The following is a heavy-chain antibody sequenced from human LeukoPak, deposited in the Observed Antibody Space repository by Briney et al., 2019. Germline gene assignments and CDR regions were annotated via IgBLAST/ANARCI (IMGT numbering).Heavy chain of an antibody. CDR2: ISAYNGNT. CDR1: GYTFTSYG. V-gene: IGHV1-18*01. J-gene: IGHJ4*02. Sequence: ASVKVSRKASGYTFTSYGISWVRQAPGQGLEWMGWISAYNGNTNYAQNLQGRVTMTTETSTSTAYMELRSLRSDDTAVYYCARDGNGDYSDYWGQGTPVTVSS. D-gene: IGHD1-1*01. CDR3: ARDGNGDYSDY.